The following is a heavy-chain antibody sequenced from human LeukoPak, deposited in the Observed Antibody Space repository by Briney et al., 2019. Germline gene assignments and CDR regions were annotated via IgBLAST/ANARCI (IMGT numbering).Heavy chain of an antibody. CDR2: IYYSGST. CDR3: ARQREYCSGVSCYSDVFDI. D-gene: IGHD2-15*01. J-gene: IGHJ3*02. Sequence: SETLSLTCTVSGGSISNYYWSWIRQPPGKGLDCIGYIYYSGSTNYNPSLKSRVTISVDTSKNQFSLRLSSVTAADTAVCYCARQREYCSGVSCYSDVFDIWGQGTMVTVSS. CDR1: GGSISNYY. V-gene: IGHV4-59*08.